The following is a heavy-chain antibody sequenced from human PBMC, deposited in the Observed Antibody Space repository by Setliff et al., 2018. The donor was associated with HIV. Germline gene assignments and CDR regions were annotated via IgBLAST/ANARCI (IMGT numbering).Heavy chain of an antibody. V-gene: IGHV3-23*01. CDR3: AKDPTHDSYGDYYWYFDL. Sequence: SLRLSCAASGFTFNTYAMNWVRQAPGKGLEWVSGISAGGGNTYYGDSVKGRLTISRDNSKNTLYLQMNSLRAEDTAVYYCAKDPTHDSYGDYYWYFDLWGRGTLVTVSS. D-gene: IGHD4-17*01. CDR1: GFTFNTYA. J-gene: IGHJ2*01. CDR2: ISAGGGNT.